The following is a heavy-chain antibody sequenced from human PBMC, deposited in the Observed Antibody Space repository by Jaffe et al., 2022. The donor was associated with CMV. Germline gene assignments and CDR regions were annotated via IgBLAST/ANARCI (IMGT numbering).Heavy chain of an antibody. D-gene: IGHD6-13*01. V-gene: IGHV3-30*18. CDR2: ISYDGSNK. J-gene: IGHJ4*02. CDR3: AKDRLNSTFDY. CDR1: GFTFSSYG. Sequence: QVQLVESGGGVVQPGRSLRLSCAASGFTFSSYGMHWVRQAPGKGLEWVAVISYDGSNKYYADSVKGRFTISRDNSKNTLYLQMNSLRAEDTAVYYCAKDRLNSTFDYWGQGTLVTVSS.